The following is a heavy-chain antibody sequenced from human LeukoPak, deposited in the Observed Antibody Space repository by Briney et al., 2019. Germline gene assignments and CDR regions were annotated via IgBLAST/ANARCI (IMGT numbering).Heavy chain of an antibody. Sequence: GGTLRLSCAASGFTFSSYAMNWVRQAPGKGLEYVSAISSNGGSTYYANSVKGRFTISRDNSKNTLYLQMGSLRAEDMAVYYCARGWGSGSYFAFDIWGQGTMVTVSS. D-gene: IGHD3-10*01. J-gene: IGHJ3*02. CDR2: ISSNGGST. CDR3: ARGWGSGSYFAFDI. CDR1: GFTFSSYA. V-gene: IGHV3-64*01.